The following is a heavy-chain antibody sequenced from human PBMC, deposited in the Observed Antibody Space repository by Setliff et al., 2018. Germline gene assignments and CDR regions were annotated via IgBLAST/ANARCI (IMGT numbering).Heavy chain of an antibody. CDR1: GDSISSGDDF. V-gene: IGHV4-61*08. Sequence: PSETLSLTCTVSGDSISSGDDFWSWIRQPPGKGLEWIGEINHSGSTNYNPSLKSRVTISVDTSKNQFSLKLSSVTAADTAVYYCARDGPAVLRYFDWLLYYFDYWGQGTLVTVSS. CDR2: INHSGST. D-gene: IGHD3-9*01. CDR3: ARDGPAVLRYFDWLLYYFDY. J-gene: IGHJ4*02.